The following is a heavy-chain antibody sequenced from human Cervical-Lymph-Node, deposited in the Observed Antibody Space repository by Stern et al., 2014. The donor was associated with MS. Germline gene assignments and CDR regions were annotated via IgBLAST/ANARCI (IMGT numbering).Heavy chain of an antibody. D-gene: IGHD5-12*01. CDR3: ARGGAVATSDYYFDY. CDR1: GFTFRYHA. V-gene: IGHV3-30*01. CDR2: LSYDGSDK. Sequence: VQLVESGGGVVQPGRSLRLSCAASGFTFRYHALHWVPQAQGEGVEWGAVLSYDGSDKNDADSVKGRFTISRDNSRNTLYLQMNSLRVDDTAVYYCARGGAVATSDYYFDYWGQGILVTVSS. J-gene: IGHJ4*02.